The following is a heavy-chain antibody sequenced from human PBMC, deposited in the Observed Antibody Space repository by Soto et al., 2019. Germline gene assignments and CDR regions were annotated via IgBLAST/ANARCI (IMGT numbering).Heavy chain of an antibody. CDR3: AREGITMVRGVIHDAFDI. CDR2: IKQDGSEK. CDR1: GFTFSSYW. Sequence: GSLRLSCAASGFTFSSYWMSWVRQAPGKGLEWVANIKQDGSEKYYVDSVKGRFTISRDNAKNSLYLQMNSLRAEDTAVYYCAREGITMVRGVIHDAFDIWGQGTMVTVSS. J-gene: IGHJ3*02. V-gene: IGHV3-7*01. D-gene: IGHD3-10*01.